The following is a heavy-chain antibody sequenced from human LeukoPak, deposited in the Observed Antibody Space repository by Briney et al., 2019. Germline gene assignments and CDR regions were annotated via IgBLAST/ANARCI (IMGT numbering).Heavy chain of an antibody. CDR1: GYSISSGYY. J-gene: IGHJ4*02. CDR3: ASSYDSSGYSSFGY. D-gene: IGHD3-22*01. Sequence: PSETLSLTCTVSGYSISSGYYWGWIRQPPGKGLEWIGGIYHSGSTYYNPSLKSRVTISVDTSKNQFPLKLSSVTAADTAVYYCASSYDSSGYSSFGYWGQGTLVTVSS. V-gene: IGHV4-38-2*02. CDR2: IYHSGST.